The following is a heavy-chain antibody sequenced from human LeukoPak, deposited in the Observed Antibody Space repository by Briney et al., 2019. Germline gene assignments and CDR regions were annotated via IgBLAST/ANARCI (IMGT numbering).Heavy chain of an antibody. CDR1: GYTFTDYY. J-gene: IGHJ4*02. CDR2: INPNRCGT. Sequence: ASVKVSCKASGYTFTDYYMHWVRQAPGQGLAWMGWINPNRCGTNYAQKFPGRVTMTRDTSISTAYMELSRLRSDDTAVYYCARGLPTHYDILTGYFLPDDYWGQGTLVTVSS. CDR3: ARGLPTHYDILTGYFLPDDY. V-gene: IGHV1-2*02. D-gene: IGHD3-9*01.